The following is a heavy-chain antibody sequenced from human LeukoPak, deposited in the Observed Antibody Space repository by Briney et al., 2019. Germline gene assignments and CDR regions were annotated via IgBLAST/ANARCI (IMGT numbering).Heavy chain of an antibody. CDR2: IIGNAGRT. CDR3: VKDRTPDGYYSVDY. D-gene: IGHD2-2*03. Sequence: GGSLRLSCAASGFAFNIYAMNWDRQAPGKGLEWVALIIGNAGRTEYADSVKGRFTIARDNSKYTLDLYMNSLRVEDTAVYYCVKDRTPDGYYSVDYWGQGTLVTVSS. CDR1: GFAFNIYA. J-gene: IGHJ4*02. V-gene: IGHV3-23*01.